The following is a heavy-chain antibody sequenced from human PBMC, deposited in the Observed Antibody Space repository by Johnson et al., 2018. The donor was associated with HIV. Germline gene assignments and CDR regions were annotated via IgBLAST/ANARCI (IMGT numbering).Heavy chain of an antibody. Sequence: QEQLVESGGGVVQPGRSLRLSCAASGFTFSNYGMYWVHQAPGKGLEWVALISFDGDNKYYPDSVRGRFTISRDNAKNSLYLQMNSLRAEDTAVYYCARDRRGHLSWSSDAFDIWGQGTMVTVSS. D-gene: IGHD6-13*01. V-gene: IGHV3-30*03. CDR1: GFTFSNYG. J-gene: IGHJ3*02. CDR2: ISFDGDNK. CDR3: ARDRRGHLSWSSDAFDI.